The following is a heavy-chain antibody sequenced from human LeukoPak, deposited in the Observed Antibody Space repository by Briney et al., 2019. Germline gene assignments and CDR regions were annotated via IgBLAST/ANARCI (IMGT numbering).Heavy chain of an antibody. Sequence: PGGSLRLSCAASGFTFSSYSMTWVRQAPGKGLEWVSSISSSSSYIYYADSVKGRFTISRDNAKNSLYLQMNSLRAEDTAVYYCAREKVGATTDLDYWGQGTLVTVSS. CDR1: GFTFSSYS. V-gene: IGHV3-21*01. J-gene: IGHJ4*02. D-gene: IGHD1-26*01. CDR3: AREKVGATTDLDY. CDR2: ISSSSSYI.